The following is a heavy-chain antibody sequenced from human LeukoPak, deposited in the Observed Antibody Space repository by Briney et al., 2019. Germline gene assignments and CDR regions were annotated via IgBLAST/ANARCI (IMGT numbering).Heavy chain of an antibody. Sequence: GGPLSSSWEPLGSPLGAYPLGWVGRVQGKGVEGAQPISGRGGTQSNADSVKGRFTISRDNSKNTLYLQMNSLRAEDTAVYYCARDRGSGVTYYYGSGSYRLFDYWGQGTLVIVSS. V-gene: IGHV3-23*01. D-gene: IGHD3-10*01. CDR3: ARDRGSGVTYYYGSGSYRLFDY. J-gene: IGHJ4*02. CDR1: GSPLGAYP. CDR2: ISGRGGTQ.